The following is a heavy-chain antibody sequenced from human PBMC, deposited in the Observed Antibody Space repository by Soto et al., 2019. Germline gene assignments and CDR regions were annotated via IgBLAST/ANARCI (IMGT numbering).Heavy chain of an antibody. CDR3: AKDPGFAGATTSFYFDY. D-gene: IGHD1-26*01. J-gene: IGHJ4*02. V-gene: IGHV3-30*18. CDR2: ISYDGSNK. CDR1: GFTFSSYG. Sequence: QVQLVESGGGVVQPGRSLRPSCAASGFTFSSYGMHWVRQAPGKGLEWVAVISYDGSNKYYADSVKGRFTISRDNSKNTLYLQMNSLRAEDTAVYYCAKDPGFAGATTSFYFDYWGQGTLVTVSS.